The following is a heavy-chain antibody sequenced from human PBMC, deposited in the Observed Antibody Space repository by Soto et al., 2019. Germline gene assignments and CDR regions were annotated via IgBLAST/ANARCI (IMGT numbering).Heavy chain of an antibody. CDR1: GGTFSSYA. V-gene: IGHV1-69*13. J-gene: IGHJ6*02. CDR2: IIPIFGTA. D-gene: IGHD6-6*01. CDR3: ARDEGGEQLALWNYYYYYGMDV. Sequence: SVKVSCKASGGTFSSYAISWVRQAPGQGLEWMGGIIPIFGTANYAQKFQGRVTITADESTSTAYMELSSLRSEDTAVYYCARDEGGEQLALWNYYYYYGMDVWGQGTAVTVSS.